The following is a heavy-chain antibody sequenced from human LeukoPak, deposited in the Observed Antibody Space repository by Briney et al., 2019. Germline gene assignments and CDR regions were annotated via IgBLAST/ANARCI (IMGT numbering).Heavy chain of an antibody. CDR1: GFTFSSYE. V-gene: IGHV3-48*03. D-gene: IGHD3-10*01. J-gene: IGHJ4*02. CDR3: ARGSLAHYYGSGSYRIRAGFDY. Sequence: GGSLRLSCAASGFTFSSYEMNWVRQAPGKGLEWASYISGRGSTTYYADSVKGRFTISRDNAKNSLYLQMNSLRAEDTAVYYCARGSLAHYYGSGSYRIRAGFDYWGQGTLVTVSS. CDR2: ISGRGSTT.